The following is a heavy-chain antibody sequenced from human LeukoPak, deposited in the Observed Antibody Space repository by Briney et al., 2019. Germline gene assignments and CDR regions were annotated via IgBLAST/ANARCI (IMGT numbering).Heavy chain of an antibody. D-gene: IGHD5-18*01. Sequence: SETLSLTCTVSGGSISSSSYYWGWIRQPPGKGLEWIGSIYYSGSTYYNPSLKSRVTISVDTSKNQFSLQLNSVTPEDTAVYYCARGGGDTAMVIYYFDYWGQGTLVTVSS. CDR3: ARGGGDTAMVIYYFDY. V-gene: IGHV4-39*07. CDR2: IYYSGST. J-gene: IGHJ4*02. CDR1: GGSISSSSYY.